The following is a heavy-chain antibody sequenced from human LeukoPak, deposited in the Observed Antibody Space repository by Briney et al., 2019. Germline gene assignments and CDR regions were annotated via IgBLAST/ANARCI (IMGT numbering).Heavy chain of an antibody. CDR3: ARGYVWSSSSPFDY. D-gene: IGHD6-6*01. V-gene: IGHV3-33*08. Sequence: GGSLRLSCAASGFTFSSYAMSWVRQAPGKGLEWVAVIWYDGSNEYYADSVKGRFTISRDNSKNRLDLQMNSLRADDTAVHYCARGYVWSSSSPFDYWGQGTLVTVSS. CDR2: IWYDGSNE. CDR1: GFTFSSYA. J-gene: IGHJ4*02.